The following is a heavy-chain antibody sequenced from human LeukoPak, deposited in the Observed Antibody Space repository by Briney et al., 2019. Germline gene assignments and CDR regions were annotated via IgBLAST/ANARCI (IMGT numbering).Heavy chain of an antibody. CDR2: LRYRGSNE. J-gene: IGHJ4*02. Sequence: PGGSLRLSCAASGFPFRSYGMHWVRQAPGKGLEWVAFLRYRGSNEYYADSVKGRFTISRDNSKNTLYLQMNSLRTEDTAVYYCAKDYKNDWLYYFDYWGQGTLVTVSS. D-gene: IGHD3-9*01. CDR3: AKDYKNDWLYYFDY. V-gene: IGHV3-30*02. CDR1: GFPFRSYG.